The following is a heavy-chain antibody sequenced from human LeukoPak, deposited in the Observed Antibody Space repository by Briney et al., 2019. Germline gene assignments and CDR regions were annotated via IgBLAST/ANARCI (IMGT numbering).Heavy chain of an antibody. CDR2: TYYRSKCYN. Sequence: SQTLSLTCAISGDSVSSNSAAWNWIRQSPSRGLEWLGTTYYRSKCYNDYALSVKSRITINPDTSRNQFSLQLNSVTPEDTAVYYCARDGVREDNYFDYWGQGTLVTVSS. CDR3: ARDGVREDNYFDY. J-gene: IGHJ4*02. D-gene: IGHD2-15*01. V-gene: IGHV6-1*01. CDR1: GDSVSSNSAA.